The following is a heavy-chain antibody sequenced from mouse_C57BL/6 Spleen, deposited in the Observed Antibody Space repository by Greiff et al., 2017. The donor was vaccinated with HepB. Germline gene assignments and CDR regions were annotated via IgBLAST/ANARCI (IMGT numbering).Heavy chain of an antibody. CDR1: GFTFSSYA. V-gene: IGHV5-4*01. CDR2: ISDGDSYT. Sequence: EVKLVESGGGLVKPGGSLKLSCAASGFTFSSYAMSWVRQTPEKRLEWVATISDGDSYTYYPDNVKGRFTISRDNANNNLYLQMSQLKSEATAVYYCERDHYYGNYWYFDVWGTGTTVTVSS. J-gene: IGHJ1*03. D-gene: IGHD2-1*01. CDR3: ERDHYYGNYWYFDV.